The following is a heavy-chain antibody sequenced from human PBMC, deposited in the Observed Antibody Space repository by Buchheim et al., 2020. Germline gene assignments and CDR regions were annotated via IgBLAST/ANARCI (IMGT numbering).Heavy chain of an antibody. CDR1: GFTFSSYW. D-gene: IGHD3-3*01. J-gene: IGHJ6*02. CDR2: IKQDGSEK. CDR3: ARACYDFWSGYYLPYYCYYYGMDV. V-gene: IGHV3-7*01. Sequence: EVQLVESGGGLVQPGGSLRLSCAASGFTFSSYWMSWVRQAPGKGLKWVANIKQDGSEKYYVDSVKGRFTISRDNAKNSLYLQMNSLRAEDTAVYYCARACYDFWSGYYLPYYCYYYGMDVWGQGTT.